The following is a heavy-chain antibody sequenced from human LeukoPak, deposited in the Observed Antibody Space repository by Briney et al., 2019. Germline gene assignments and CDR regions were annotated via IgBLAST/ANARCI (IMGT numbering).Heavy chain of an antibody. CDR2: ISGSGVGT. CDR3: AKKGADAYCGGGSCFDY. D-gene: IGHD2-21*01. CDR1: GFTFSSYA. J-gene: IGHJ4*02. V-gene: IGHV3-23*01. Sequence: GGSLRLSCAASGFTFSSYAMSWVRQAPGKGLEWVSAISGSGVGTYYADSVKGRFTISRDNSKNTLYLQMSSLRAEDTALYYCAKKGADAYCGGGSCFDYWGQGTLVTISS.